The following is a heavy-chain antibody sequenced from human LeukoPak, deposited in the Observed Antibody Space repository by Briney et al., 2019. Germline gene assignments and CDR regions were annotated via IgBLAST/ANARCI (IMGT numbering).Heavy chain of an antibody. CDR2: IYLTDSDP. CDR1: QYSFTSYW. J-gene: IGHJ4*02. Sequence: GESLKISCIASQYSFTSYWIAWVRHLTGDCLESMGIIYLTDSDPRYGPSFQGQVTISADRSTSTVYLQWSSLRASDSAMYYCARRESYNRTSFLDDWGQGTLVTVSS. V-gene: IGHV5-51*01. D-gene: IGHD1-14*01. CDR3: ARRESYNRTSFLDD.